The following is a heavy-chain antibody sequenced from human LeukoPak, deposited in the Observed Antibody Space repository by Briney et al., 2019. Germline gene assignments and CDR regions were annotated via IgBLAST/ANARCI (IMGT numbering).Heavy chain of an antibody. J-gene: IGHJ4*02. Sequence: SETLSLTCAVSGGSIIGYYWSWIRQPPGKGLEWIGYIYYSGSTNYNPSLKSRVTISVDTSKNQFSLKLSSVTAADTAVYYCARGMQQLYHFDSWGRGTLVTVSS. CDR2: IYYSGST. D-gene: IGHD6-13*01. CDR3: ARGMQQLYHFDS. V-gene: IGHV4-59*01. CDR1: GGSIIGYY.